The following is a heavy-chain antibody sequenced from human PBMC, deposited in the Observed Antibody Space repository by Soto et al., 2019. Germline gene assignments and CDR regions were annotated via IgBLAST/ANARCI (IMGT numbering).Heavy chain of an antibody. D-gene: IGHD2-15*01. CDR2: IYPGDSDT. CDR1: GYSFTSYW. V-gene: IGHV5-51*01. Sequence: GESLKISCKGSGYSFTSYWIGWVRQMPEKGLEWMGIIYPGDSDTRYSPSFQGQVTISADKSISTAYLQWSSLKASDTAMYYCARHLAPQPRDIVVVVAATDIWGQGTMVTVSS. CDR3: ARHLAPQPRDIVVVVAATDI. J-gene: IGHJ3*02.